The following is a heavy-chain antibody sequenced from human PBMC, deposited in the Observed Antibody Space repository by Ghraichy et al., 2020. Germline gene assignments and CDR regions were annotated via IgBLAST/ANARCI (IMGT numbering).Heavy chain of an antibody. J-gene: IGHJ4*02. D-gene: IGHD3-22*01. CDR1: GYRFAGHW. CDR3: AGSRDFYDTSGNDY. Sequence: GESLNISCKGSGYRFAGHWIGWVRQKPGKGLEWMGIVYPGDSDTRYSPSFEGQVTFSVDKSINTAYLQWSSLKASDTAMYYCAGSRDFYDTSGNDYWGQGTLVTVSS. CDR2: VYPGDSDT. V-gene: IGHV5-51*06.